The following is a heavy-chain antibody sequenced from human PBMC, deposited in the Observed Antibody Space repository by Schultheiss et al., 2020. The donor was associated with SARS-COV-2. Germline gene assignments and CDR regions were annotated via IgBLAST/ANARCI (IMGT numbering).Heavy chain of an antibody. CDR3: ARGTVRGVADY. Sequence: SQTLSLTCAVYGGSFSGYYWSWIRQPPGKGLEWIGEIHHNGSTNFNPSLKSRVTISVDMSKNQFSLKLSSVTAADTAVYYCARGTVRGVADYWGQGTLVTVSS. J-gene: IGHJ4*02. V-gene: IGHV4-34*01. CDR2: IHHNGST. D-gene: IGHD3-10*01. CDR1: GGSFSGYY.